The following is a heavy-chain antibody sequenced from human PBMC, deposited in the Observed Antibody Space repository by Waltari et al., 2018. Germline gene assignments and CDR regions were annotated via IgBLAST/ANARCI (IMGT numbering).Heavy chain of an antibody. CDR3: ARLSSGWSFDY. V-gene: IGHV4-39*07. Sequence: QLQLQESGPGLVKPSETLSLTCTVSGGSISSSSYYWGWIRQPPGKGLEWIGSIYSSGSTYYNPALKSRGTISVDTSKNQFSLKLSSVTAADTAVYYCARLSSGWSFDYWGQGTLVTVSS. J-gene: IGHJ4*02. CDR2: IYSSGST. CDR1: GGSISSSSYY. D-gene: IGHD6-19*01.